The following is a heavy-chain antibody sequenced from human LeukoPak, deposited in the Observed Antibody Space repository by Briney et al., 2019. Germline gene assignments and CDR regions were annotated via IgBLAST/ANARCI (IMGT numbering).Heavy chain of an antibody. J-gene: IGHJ4*02. CDR2: ITGSGGST. Sequence: GGSLRLSCAASGFTFSNYEMHWVRQAPGKGLEWVSGITGSGGSTYYADFVKVRFTISRDNSKNTLYLQMNSLRAEDTAIYYCARDERLLSFLKWGQGTLVTVSS. CDR1: GFTFSNYE. V-gene: IGHV3-23*01. D-gene: IGHD3-3*01. CDR3: ARDERLLSFLK.